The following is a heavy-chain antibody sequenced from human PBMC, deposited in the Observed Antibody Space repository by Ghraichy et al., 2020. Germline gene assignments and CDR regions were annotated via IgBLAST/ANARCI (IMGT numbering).Heavy chain of an antibody. CDR1: GFTFSSYG. J-gene: IGHJ4*02. CDR3: AKDQDGRGLQPGY. CDR2: IWYDGSNK. D-gene: IGHD4-11*01. V-gene: IGHV3-33*06. Sequence: GGSLRLSCAASGFTFSSYGVHWVRQAPGKGLEWVAVIWYDGSNKYYADSVKGRFTISRDNSKNTLYLQMNSLRAEDTAVYYCAKDQDGRGLQPGYWGQGTLVTVSS.